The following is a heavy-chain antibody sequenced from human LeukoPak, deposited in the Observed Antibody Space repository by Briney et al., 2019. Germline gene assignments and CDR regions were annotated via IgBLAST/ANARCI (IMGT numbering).Heavy chain of an antibody. CDR1: GFTFSSYG. CDR2: ISYDGSNK. J-gene: IGHJ4*02. D-gene: IGHD3-16*01. Sequence: PGGSLRLSCAASGFTFSSYGMHWVRQAPGKGLEWVAVISYDGSNKYYADSVKGRFTISRDNSKNTLYLQVSSLRAEDTAVYYCAKTLWGPRSCPDYWGQGTLVTVSS. V-gene: IGHV3-30*18. CDR3: AKTLWGPRSCPDY.